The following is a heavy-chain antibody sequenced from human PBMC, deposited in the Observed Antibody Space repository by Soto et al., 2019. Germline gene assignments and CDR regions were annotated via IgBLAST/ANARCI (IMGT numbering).Heavy chain of an antibody. D-gene: IGHD6-6*01. CDR3: AHRPHPSQNAFRV. Sequence: QITLKETGPTLVNPTQTLTLTCTFSGVSLSSDGVGVGWVRQPPGKALEFLALIYWHDEKRFTPSLESRLTSSKDTSKSHVVLTSTYIDPVDTDTYYCAHRPHPSQNAFRVCGQATMVTVAA. CDR1: GVSLSSDGVG. CDR2: IYWHDEK. J-gene: IGHJ3*01. V-gene: IGHV2-5*01.